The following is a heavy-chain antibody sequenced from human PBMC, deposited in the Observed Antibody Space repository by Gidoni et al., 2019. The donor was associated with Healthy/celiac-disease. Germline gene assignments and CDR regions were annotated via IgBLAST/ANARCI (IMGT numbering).Heavy chain of an antibody. D-gene: IGHD3-3*01. Sequence: QVQLVESGGGVVQPGRSVRLSCAASGFTFSSYGMHWVRQAPGKGLEWVAVISYDGSNKYYADSVKGRFTISRDNSKNTLYLQMNSLRAEDTAVYYCAKDQRFWGQGTLVTVSS. J-gene: IGHJ4*02. CDR1: GFTFSSYG. V-gene: IGHV3-30*18. CDR2: ISYDGSNK. CDR3: AKDQRF.